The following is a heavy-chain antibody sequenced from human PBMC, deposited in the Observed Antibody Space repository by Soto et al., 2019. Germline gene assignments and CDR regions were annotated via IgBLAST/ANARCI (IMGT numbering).Heavy chain of an antibody. D-gene: IGHD6-19*01. J-gene: IGHJ4*02. CDR1: GFTFSSYS. CDR3: ARAPIRRAVTAPLDY. Sequence: GGSLRLSCAASGFTFSSYSMNWVRQAPGKGLEWVSYISSSSSTIYYADSVKGRFTISRDNAKNSLYLQMNSLRDEDTAVYYCARAPIRRAVTAPLDYWGQGTLVTVSS. CDR2: ISSSSSTI. V-gene: IGHV3-48*02.